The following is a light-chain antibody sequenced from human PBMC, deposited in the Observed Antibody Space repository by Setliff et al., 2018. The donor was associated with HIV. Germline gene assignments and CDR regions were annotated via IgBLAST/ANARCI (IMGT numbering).Light chain of an antibody. J-gene: IGLJ1*01. Sequence: QSALTQPASVSGSPGQSITISCTGTSSDVGGYNYVSWYQQHPGKAPKVMIYEGSKRPSGVSNRFSGSKSGNTASLTISGLQAEDEADYYCSSYAITNTLPFGTGTKV. CDR3: SSYAITNTLP. CDR2: EGS. CDR1: SSDVGGYNY. V-gene: IGLV2-14*01.